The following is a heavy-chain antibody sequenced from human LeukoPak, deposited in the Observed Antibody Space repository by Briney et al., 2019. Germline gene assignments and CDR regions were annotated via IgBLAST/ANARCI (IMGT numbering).Heavy chain of an antibody. CDR2: IFYSGST. CDR1: GGSISTSNYY. J-gene: IGHJ4*02. V-gene: IGHV4-39*07. Sequence: PSETLSLTCTVSGGSISTSNYYWGWIRQPPGKGLEWIGNIFYSGSTYYSPSLKSRVTISLDTSRNQFSLKLNSVTAADTAVYYCARDGHYAYCGGDCYFDYWGQGTLVTVSS. CDR3: ARDGHYAYCGGDCYFDY. D-gene: IGHD2-21*02.